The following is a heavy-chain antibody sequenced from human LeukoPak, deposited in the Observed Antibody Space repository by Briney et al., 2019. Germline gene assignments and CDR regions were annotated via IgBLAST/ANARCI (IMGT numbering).Heavy chain of an antibody. CDR2: ISAYNGNT. D-gene: IGHD3-22*01. CDR3: ARGGSYYDSSGYYYSTTGDY. CDR1: GYTFTSYG. V-gene: IGHV1-18*01. Sequence: ASVKVSCKASGYTFTSYGISWVRQAPGQGLEWMGWISAYNGNTNYAQKLQGRVTMTTDTSTSTAYMELRSLRSDDPAVYYCARGGSYYDSSGYYYSTTGDYWGQGTLVTVSS. J-gene: IGHJ4*02.